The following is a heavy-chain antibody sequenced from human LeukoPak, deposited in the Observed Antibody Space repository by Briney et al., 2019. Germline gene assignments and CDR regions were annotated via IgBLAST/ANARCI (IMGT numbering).Heavy chain of an antibody. V-gene: IGHV4-39*01. CDR3: SRLIVVVPAAAKYWYFDL. Sequence: PSETLSLTCTFSRRSISSGSYYWGWIRQPPGKGLDYIASINHGGSSYYNPSLKSRVTISVDTSKNQFSLKLSSVTAADTAVYLCSRLIVVVPAAAKYWYFDLWGRGTLVTVSS. CDR1: RRSISSGSYY. J-gene: IGHJ2*01. CDR2: INHGGSS. D-gene: IGHD2-2*01.